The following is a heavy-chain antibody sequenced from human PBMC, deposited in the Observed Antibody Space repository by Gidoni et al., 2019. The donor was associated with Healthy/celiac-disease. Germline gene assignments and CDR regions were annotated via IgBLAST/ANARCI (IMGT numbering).Heavy chain of an antibody. D-gene: IGHD3-10*01. CDR1: GFTFSSYW. CDR3: ARAHAPIWFGEFNYYYYGMDV. V-gene: IGHV3-7*05. Sequence: EVQLVESGGGLVQPGGSLRLSCAASGFTFSSYWMSWVRQAPGKGLEWVANIKQDGSEKYYVDSVKGRFTISRDNAKNSLYLQMNSLRAEDTAVYYCARAHAPIWFGEFNYYYYGMDVWGQGTTVTVSS. J-gene: IGHJ6*02. CDR2: IKQDGSEK.